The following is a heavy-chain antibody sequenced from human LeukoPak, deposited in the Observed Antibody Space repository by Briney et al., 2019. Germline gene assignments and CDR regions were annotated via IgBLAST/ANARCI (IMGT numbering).Heavy chain of an antibody. CDR2: IIPIFGIA. D-gene: IGHD3-10*01. CDR3: ARDDFSGDEGNFDY. Sequence: SVKVSCKASGGTFSSYAISWVRQAPGQGLEWMGRIIPIFGIANYAQKFQGRVTITADKSTSTAYMELSSLRSEDTAVYYCARDDFSGDEGNFDYWGQGTLVTVSS. J-gene: IGHJ4*02. CDR1: GGTFSSYA. V-gene: IGHV1-69*04.